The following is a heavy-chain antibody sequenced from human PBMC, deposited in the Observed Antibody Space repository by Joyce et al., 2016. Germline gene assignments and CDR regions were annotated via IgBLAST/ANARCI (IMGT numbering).Heavy chain of an antibody. CDR1: GDSFSGTSYY. CDR3: ATSLPSRVGGFQFFGMDV. J-gene: IGHJ6*02. CDR2: IYNSETT. D-gene: IGHD3-10*01. Sequence: HLQESGPGLVKPSETLSLTCTISGDSFSGTSYYWSWIRQSPGKGLEWLGCIYNSETTRDRPALGGRLSISVGAAKKQFSLRLTSVTSADTAVYYCATSLPSRVGGFQFFGMDVWGQGTTVIVS. V-gene: IGHV4-61*01.